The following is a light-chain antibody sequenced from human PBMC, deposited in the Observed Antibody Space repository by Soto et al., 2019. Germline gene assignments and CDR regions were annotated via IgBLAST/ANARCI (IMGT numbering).Light chain of an antibody. CDR2: EVS. CDR3: SSYTSSSTRV. J-gene: IGLJ2*01. V-gene: IGLV2-14*01. Sequence: QSALTQPASVSGSPXXXXTISCXXXXXDVGGYNYVSWYQQHPGKAPKLIIYEVSNRPSGVSNRFSGSKSGNTASLTISGLQAEDEADYYCSSYTSSSTRVFGGGTKLTVL. CDR1: XXDVGGYNY.